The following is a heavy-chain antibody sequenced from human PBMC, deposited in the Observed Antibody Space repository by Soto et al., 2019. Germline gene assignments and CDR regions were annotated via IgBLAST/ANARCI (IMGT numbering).Heavy chain of an antibody. Sequence: QVQLVQSGAEVRKTGSSVKVSCRAYGVTFTTHEFSWVRQAPGQGPEWMGGITPIFGTTKYAQKFQSRVTITADESTCTVYMELRSLRSDDTAVYYCARDQYRHGSGTYYVTGWDHWGQGTLVTVSS. CDR1: GVTFTTHE. V-gene: IGHV1-69*01. J-gene: IGHJ4*02. D-gene: IGHD3-10*01. CDR3: ARDQYRHGSGTYYVTGWDH. CDR2: ITPIFGTT.